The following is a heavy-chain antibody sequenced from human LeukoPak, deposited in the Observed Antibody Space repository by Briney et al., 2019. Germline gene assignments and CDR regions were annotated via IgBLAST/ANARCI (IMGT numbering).Heavy chain of an antibody. V-gene: IGHV3-30*02. CDR1: GFTFSSYG. CDR2: IRNDGSNK. CDR3: VNSGSYVAFDI. D-gene: IGHD1-26*01. Sequence: PGGSLRLSCAASGFTFSSYGMHWVRQAPGKGLEWVAFIRNDGSNKYYVDSVKGRFTISRDSSKNTLYLQMNSLRTEDTAVYYCVNSGSYVAFDIWGQGTMVTVSS. J-gene: IGHJ3*02.